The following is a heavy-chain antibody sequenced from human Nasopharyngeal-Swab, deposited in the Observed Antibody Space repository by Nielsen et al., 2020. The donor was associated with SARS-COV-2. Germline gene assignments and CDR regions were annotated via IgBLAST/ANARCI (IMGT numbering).Heavy chain of an antibody. CDR1: GFTFSSYW. Sequence: GGSLRLSCAASGFTFSSYWMSWVRQAPGKGLEWVANIKQDGSEKYYVDSVKGRFTISRDNAKNSLFLQMNSLRAEDTAVYYCARNRGDSSSWYVYYYGMDVWGQGATVTVSS. CDR3: ARNRGDSSSWYVYYYGMDV. D-gene: IGHD6-13*01. J-gene: IGHJ6*02. CDR2: IKQDGSEK. V-gene: IGHV3-7*03.